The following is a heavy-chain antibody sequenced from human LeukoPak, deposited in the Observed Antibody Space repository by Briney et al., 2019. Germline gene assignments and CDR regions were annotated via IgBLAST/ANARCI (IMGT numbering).Heavy chain of an antibody. CDR3: AKPGRIMVRGVIRWFDP. Sequence: GESLRLSCAASGFTFSNYAMSWVRQAPGKGLEWVSAISGGGGSTYYADSVKGRFTISRDNSKNTLYLQMNSLRAEDTAVYYCAKPGRIMVRGVIRWFDPWGQGTLVTVSS. CDR2: ISGGGGST. CDR1: GFTFSNYA. V-gene: IGHV3-23*01. J-gene: IGHJ5*02. D-gene: IGHD3-10*01.